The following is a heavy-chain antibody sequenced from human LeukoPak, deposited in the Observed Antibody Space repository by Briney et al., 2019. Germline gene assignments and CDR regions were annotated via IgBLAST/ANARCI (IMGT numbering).Heavy chain of an antibody. V-gene: IGHV4-39*07. D-gene: IGHD3-22*01. J-gene: IGHJ4*02. CDR2: IYYSGST. CDR3: ARVRDDSSGYYGLDY. CDR1: GGSISSSSYY. Sequence: SETLSLTCTVSGGSISSSSYYWGWIRQPPGKGLEWIGSIYYSGSTYYNPSLKSRVTISVDTSKNQFSLKLSSVTAADTAVYYCARVRDDSSGYYGLDYWGQGTLVTVSS.